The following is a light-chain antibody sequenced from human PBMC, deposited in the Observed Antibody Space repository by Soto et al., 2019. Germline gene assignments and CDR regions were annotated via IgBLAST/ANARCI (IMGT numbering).Light chain of an antibody. J-gene: IGKJ1*01. V-gene: IGKV1-39*01. CDR1: QNIRSY. CDR3: QQGYTTRWT. Sequence: DIQMTQSPTPLSASVGDRVTITCRASQNIRSYLNWYQQIPGKAPNLLIYATSILQTGVPSRLSGSGTGTDFTLTINGLQPEDFATYYCQQGYTTRWTFGQGTKVEIK. CDR2: ATS.